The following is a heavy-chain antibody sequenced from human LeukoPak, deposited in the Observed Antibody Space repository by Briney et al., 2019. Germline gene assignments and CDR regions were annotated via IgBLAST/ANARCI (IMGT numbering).Heavy chain of an antibody. V-gene: IGHV3-23*01. CDR1: GFTFSSYA. Sequence: PGGSLRLSCAASGFTFSSYAMSWVRQAPGKGLEWVSAISGSGGSTYYADSVKGRFTISRDNSKNTLYLQMNSLRAGDTAVYYCARQTTDWSGYYYFDYWGQGILVTVSS. D-gene: IGHD3-3*01. J-gene: IGHJ4*02. CDR2: ISGSGGST. CDR3: ARQTTDWSGYYYFDY.